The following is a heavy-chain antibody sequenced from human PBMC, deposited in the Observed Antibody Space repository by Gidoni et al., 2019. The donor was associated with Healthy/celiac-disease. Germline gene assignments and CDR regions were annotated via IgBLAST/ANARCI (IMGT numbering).Heavy chain of an antibody. Sequence: QLQLQESGPGLVKPSETLSLTCTVPGGSISSSSYYWGWIRQPPGKGLEWIGGIYYSGSTYHNPVLKGPGTITVDTVKNQVPLKLDFLTPGDTAGVYLAGDRRGVRGGGNVNHRGQGTLVNVSS. CDR2: IYYSGST. D-gene: IGHD1-1*01. CDR1: GGSISSSSYY. J-gene: IGHJ4*02. V-gene: IGHV4-39*01. CDR3: AGDRRGVRGGGNVNH.